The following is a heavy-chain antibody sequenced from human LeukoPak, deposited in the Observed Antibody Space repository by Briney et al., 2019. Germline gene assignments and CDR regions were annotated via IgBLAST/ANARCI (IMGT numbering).Heavy chain of an antibody. CDR1: GYTFTSYD. CDR3: ARVRSAYRYSSSWYFFTF. D-gene: IGHD6-13*01. CDR2: MNPNCGNT. J-gene: IGHJ4*02. V-gene: IGHV1-8*01. Sequence: GASVKVSCKASGYTFTSYDINWVRQATGQGREWMGWMNPNCGNTGYAQKFQGRVTMTRNTSISTAYKELSRLRSEDTAVYYCARVRSAYRYSSSWYFFTFWGQGTMVTVSS.